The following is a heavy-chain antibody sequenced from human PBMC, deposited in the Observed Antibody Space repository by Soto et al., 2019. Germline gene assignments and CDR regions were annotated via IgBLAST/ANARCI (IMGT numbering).Heavy chain of an antibody. CDR1: GDSVSSYY. D-gene: IGHD3-9*01. J-gene: IGHJ4*02. CDR3: ARSHDILTGFSSPHFDY. CDR2: IYYSGST. Sequence: QVQLQESGPGLVKPSETLSLTCTVSGDSVSSYYWSWIRQPPGKGLEWIGYIYYSGSTNYNPSLKRRVTISVDTSKNQFSLKLSSVTAADTAVYYCARSHDILTGFSSPHFDYWGQGTQVTVSS. V-gene: IGHV4-59*02.